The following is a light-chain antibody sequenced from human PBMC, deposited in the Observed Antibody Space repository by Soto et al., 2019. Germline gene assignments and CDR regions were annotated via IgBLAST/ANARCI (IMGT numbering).Light chain of an antibody. CDR2: AAS. V-gene: IGKV1-27*01. J-gene: IGKJ1*01. CDR3: QKYNCAPWT. CDR1: QDISNY. Sequence: DIQMTQSPSSLSASVGDRVTITCRASQDISNYLAWYQQKQGKVPDLLIYAASTLQSGVPSRFSGSGSGTDFTLTISSLQPEDVATYYCQKYNCAPWTFGQGTKVEIK.